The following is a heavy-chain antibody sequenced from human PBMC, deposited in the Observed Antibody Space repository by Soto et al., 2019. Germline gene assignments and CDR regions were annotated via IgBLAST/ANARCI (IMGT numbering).Heavy chain of an antibody. CDR1: GGTFSTYT. CDR2: LIPIFGTA. Sequence: QVQLVQSGAEVKKPGSSVKVSCKASGGTFSTYTITWVRQAPGQGLEWMGELIPIFGTANYPQKFQGRVTITADESTSTAYMEMSSLRSEDTAVYYCARSQDSSGYWNTCFDPWGQGTLVTVSS. V-gene: IGHV1-69*01. J-gene: IGHJ5*02. D-gene: IGHD3-22*01. CDR3: ARSQDSSGYWNTCFDP.